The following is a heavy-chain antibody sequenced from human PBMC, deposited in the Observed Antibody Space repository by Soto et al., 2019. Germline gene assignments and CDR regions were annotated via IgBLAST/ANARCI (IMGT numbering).Heavy chain of an antibody. Sequence: QVQLVESGGSVVQPGRSLRLSCAASVFSFSSYGMHWVRQAPDKGLEWVAVISYDGSNKYYADSVKGRFTISRDNSKKTRYLQMNSLRAEDTAVYYRATDIVVVVAAPTEIGYKSSRDYWGQGTLVTVSS. J-gene: IGHJ4*02. D-gene: IGHD2-15*01. CDR2: ISYDGSNK. CDR1: VFSFSSYG. CDR3: ATDIVVVVAAPTEIGYKSSRDY. V-gene: IGHV3-30*03.